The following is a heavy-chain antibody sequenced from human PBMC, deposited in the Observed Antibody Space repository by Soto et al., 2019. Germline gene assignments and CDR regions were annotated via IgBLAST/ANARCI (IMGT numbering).Heavy chain of an antibody. V-gene: IGHV3-43D*04. Sequence: PGGSLRLSCAASGFTFDDYAMHWVRQAPGKGLEWVSLISWDGGSTYYADSVRGRFTISRDNSKNSLYLQMNSLRAEDTALYYCAKDTDPRAPGLAYYYYGMDVWGQGTTVTVSS. CDR1: GFTFDDYA. CDR3: AKDTDPRAPGLAYYYYGMDV. CDR2: ISWDGGST. J-gene: IGHJ6*02.